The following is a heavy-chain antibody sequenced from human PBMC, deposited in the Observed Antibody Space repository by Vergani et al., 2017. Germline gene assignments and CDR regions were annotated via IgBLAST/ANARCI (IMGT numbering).Heavy chain of an antibody. J-gene: IGHJ4*02. V-gene: IGHV3-74*01. CDR3: ARGGVVTAIGLGY. D-gene: IGHD2-21*02. CDR1: GFTFSSYW. Sequence: EVQLVESGGGLVKTGGSLRLSCAASGFTFSSYWMHWVRQAPGKGLVWVSRINSDGSSTSYADSVKGRFTIARDNAKNTLYLQMNSLRAEDTAVYYCARGGVVTAIGLGYWGQGTLVTVSS. CDR2: INSDGSST.